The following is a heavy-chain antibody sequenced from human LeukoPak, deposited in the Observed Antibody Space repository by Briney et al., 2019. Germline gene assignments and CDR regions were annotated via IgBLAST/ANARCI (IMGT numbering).Heavy chain of an antibody. CDR2: IKQDGSEK. J-gene: IGHJ3*02. Sequence: PGGSLGLSCAASGFTFSSYWMSWVRQAPGKGLEWVANIKQDGSEKYYVDSVKGRFTISRDNAKNSLYLQMNSLRAEDTAVYYCARVTMITRRSDAFDIWGQGTMVTVSS. CDR3: ARVTMITRRSDAFDI. CDR1: GFTFSSYW. D-gene: IGHD3-16*01. V-gene: IGHV3-7*01.